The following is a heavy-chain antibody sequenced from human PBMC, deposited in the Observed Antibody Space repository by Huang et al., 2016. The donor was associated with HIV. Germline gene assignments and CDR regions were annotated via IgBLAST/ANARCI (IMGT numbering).Heavy chain of an antibody. D-gene: IGHD6-6*01. V-gene: IGHV1-2*02. CDR3: ARDWSFGSSTSPAD. J-gene: IGHJ4*02. Sequence: QVQLVQSGAEVTNPGASVRVSCKASGYTFTDSKIHWVRPAPGQGLEWMGWINPKRCGKIYAQRFQGRITMTRDTTISTVHMDLRRIQSDDTAVYFCARDWSFGSSTSPADWGQGTLVTVSS. CDR2: INPKRCGK. CDR1: GYTFTDSK.